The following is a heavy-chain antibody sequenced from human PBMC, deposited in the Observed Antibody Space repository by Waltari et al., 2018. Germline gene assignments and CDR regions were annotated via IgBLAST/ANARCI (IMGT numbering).Heavy chain of an antibody. J-gene: IGHJ4*02. D-gene: IGHD1-26*01. Sequence: QVQLVESGGGVVQSGGSLRLSCAASGFTFSDYGMHWVRQAPGKGMEWVEFIRYDGNNKYYADSVKGRFTISRDNSKNTLYLQMDSLRVEDTAVYYCAKEDGVGPTTTSFNYWGQGTLVTVSS. CDR2: IRYDGNNK. CDR3: AKEDGVGPTTTSFNY. V-gene: IGHV3-30*02. CDR1: GFTFSDYG.